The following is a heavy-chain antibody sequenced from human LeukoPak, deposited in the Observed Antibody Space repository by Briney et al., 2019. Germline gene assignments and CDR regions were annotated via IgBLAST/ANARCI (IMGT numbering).Heavy chain of an antibody. J-gene: IGHJ4*02. CDR3: AVQRTLWQQLLDY. V-gene: IGHV3-74*01. CDR2: IDSDGSST. Sequence: PGGSLRLSCAASGFTFSSYWMHWVRHAPGKGLVWVSRIDSDGSSTSYADSVRGRFSISRDNAKNTLYLQMNSLRAEDTAVYYCAVQRTLWQQLLDYWGQGTLVTVSS. CDR1: GFTFSSYW. D-gene: IGHD6-13*01.